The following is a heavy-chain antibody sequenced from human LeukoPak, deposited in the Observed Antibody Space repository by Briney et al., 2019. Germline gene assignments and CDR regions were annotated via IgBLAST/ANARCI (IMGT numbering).Heavy chain of an antibody. CDR3: ARRKGKYFDY. V-gene: IGHV4-34*01. D-gene: IGHD1-14*01. Sequence: SETLSLTCAVYGGSFSGYYWSWIRQPPGKGLGWIGEINHSGSTNYNPSLKSRVTISVDTSKNQFPLKLSSVTAADTAVYYCARRKGKYFDYWGQGTLVTVSS. CDR1: GGSFSGYY. CDR2: INHSGST. J-gene: IGHJ4*02.